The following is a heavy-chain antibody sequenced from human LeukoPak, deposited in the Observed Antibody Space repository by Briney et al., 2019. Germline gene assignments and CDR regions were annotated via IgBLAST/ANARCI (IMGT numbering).Heavy chain of an antibody. D-gene: IGHD3-22*01. J-gene: IGHJ4*02. CDR3: ARRRYDASGYYPSRGRYFDY. Sequence: PSETLSLTCTVSGGSISSYYWSWIRQPPGKGLEWIGEIYHSGSTNYNPSLKSRVTMSLDTSKNQFSLRLSSVTAADTAVYYCARRRYDASGYYPSRGRYFDYWGQGTLVTVSS. CDR1: GGSISSYY. V-gene: IGHV4-34*01. CDR2: IYHSGST.